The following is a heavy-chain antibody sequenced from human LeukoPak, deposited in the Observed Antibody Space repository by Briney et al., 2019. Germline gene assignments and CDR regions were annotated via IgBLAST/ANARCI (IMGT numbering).Heavy chain of an antibody. J-gene: IGHJ5*02. D-gene: IGHD6-19*01. Sequence: ASVKVSCKASGGTFSSYAISWVRQAPGQGLEWMGGIIPIFGTANYAQKFQGRVTITADKSTSTACMELSSLRSEDTAVYYCASVLSGIAVAGSFDPWGQGTLVTVSS. CDR1: GGTFSSYA. CDR3: ASVLSGIAVAGSFDP. V-gene: IGHV1-69*06. CDR2: IIPIFGTA.